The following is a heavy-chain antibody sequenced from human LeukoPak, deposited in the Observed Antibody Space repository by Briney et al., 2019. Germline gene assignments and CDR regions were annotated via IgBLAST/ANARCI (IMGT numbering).Heavy chain of an antibody. V-gene: IGHV3-30*02. J-gene: IGHJ6*03. CDR2: IRYDGSDK. D-gene: IGHD6-13*01. Sequence: GGSLRLSCAASGFTFSSYGMHWVRQAPGKGLEWVAFIRYDGSDKYYADSVKGRFTISRDNSKNTLYLQMNSLRAEDTAVYYCAKEGIHMHYYYMDVWGKGTTVTVSS. CDR1: GFTFSSYG. CDR3: AKEGIHMHYYYMDV.